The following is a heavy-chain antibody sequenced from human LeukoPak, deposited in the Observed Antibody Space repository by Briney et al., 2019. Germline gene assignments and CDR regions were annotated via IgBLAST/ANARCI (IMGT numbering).Heavy chain of an antibody. D-gene: IGHD2/OR15-2a*01. CDR3: ARDGLEIVPVRVRGAVMEREHYYYMDV. Sequence: GGSLRLSCAASGFAFSTYGMNCVRQAPGEGLEWVSSIIGSSSSYIYYPDSVKGRFTITRDNAQNSLYLQMNRLRAEDTALYYGARDGLEIVPVRVRGAVMEREHYYYMDVWGKGTTVTVSS. CDR1: GFAFSTYG. J-gene: IGHJ6*03. CDR2: IIGSSSSYI. V-gene: IGHV3-21*01.